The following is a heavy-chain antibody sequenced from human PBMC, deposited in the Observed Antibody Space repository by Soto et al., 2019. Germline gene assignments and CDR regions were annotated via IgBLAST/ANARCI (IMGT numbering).Heavy chain of an antibody. CDR2: ISYDGSNK. CDR3: AKDLGHGGRGAFDI. J-gene: IGHJ3*02. V-gene: IGHV3-30*18. D-gene: IGHD7-27*01. Sequence: QVQLVESGEAGVQLGGSWRLSCEASGLPFVSYASPGFGRAPGKGLEWVALISYDGSNKYYADSVKGRFTISRDNSKNTLYLQMNSLRTEDTAVYYCAKDLGHGGRGAFDIWGQGTMVTVSS. CDR1: GLPFVSYA.